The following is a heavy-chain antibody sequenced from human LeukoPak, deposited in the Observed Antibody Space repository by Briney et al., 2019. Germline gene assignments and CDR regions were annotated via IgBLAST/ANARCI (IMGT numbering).Heavy chain of an antibody. CDR3: AAMTTVTMYSYFFDS. V-gene: IGHV4-59*01. CDR1: DGSISSYY. CDR2: AADSGST. D-gene: IGHD4-17*01. J-gene: IGHJ4*02. Sequence: SETLSLTCSVSDGSISSYYWSWIRQPPGKGLEWIGYAADSGSTNYNPSLKSRVTISVDSSTNHFSLRLTSVTAADTAIYYCAAMTTVTMYSYFFDSWGQGTLLTVSS.